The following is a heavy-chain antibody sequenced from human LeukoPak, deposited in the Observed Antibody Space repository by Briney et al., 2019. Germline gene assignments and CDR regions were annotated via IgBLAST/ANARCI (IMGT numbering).Heavy chain of an antibody. J-gene: IGHJ4*02. CDR2: ISYDGSNK. V-gene: IGHV3-30-3*01. CDR3: AYGTRYGDYAY. CDR1: GFTFSSYA. D-gene: IGHD4-17*01. Sequence: GGSLRLSCAASGFTFSSYAMHWVRQAPGKGLEWVAVISYDGSNKYYADSVKGRFTISRDNSKNTLYLQMNSLRAEDTAVYYCAYGTRYGDYAYWGQGTLVTVSS.